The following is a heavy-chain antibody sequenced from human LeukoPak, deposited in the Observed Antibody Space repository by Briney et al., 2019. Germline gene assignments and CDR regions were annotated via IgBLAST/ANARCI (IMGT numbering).Heavy chain of an antibody. CDR1: RFTFSSYW. D-gene: IGHD3-10*01. J-gene: IGHJ6*02. CDR2: IKQDGSDK. Sequence: TGGSLRLSCVVSRFTFSSYWTSWVRQAPGKGLEWVANIKQDGSDKYYVDSVKGRFTISRDNAKNSLYLQMNSLRAEDTAVYYCARDYYGSGRTHGMDVWSQGTTVTVSS. CDR3: ARDYYGSGRTHGMDV. V-gene: IGHV3-7*01.